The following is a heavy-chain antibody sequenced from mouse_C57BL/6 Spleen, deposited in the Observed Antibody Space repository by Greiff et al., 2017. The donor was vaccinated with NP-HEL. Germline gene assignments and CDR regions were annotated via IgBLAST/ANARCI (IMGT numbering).Heavy chain of an antibody. CDR2: ISSGGSYT. CDR3: ARGDDGYPFAY. CDR1: GFTFSSYG. Sequence: EVMLVESGGDLVKPGGSLKLSCAASGFTFSSYGMSWVRQTPDKRLEWVATISSGGSYTYYPDSVKGRFTISRDNAKNTLYLQMSSLKSEDTAMYYCARGDDGYPFAYWGQGTLVTVSA. V-gene: IGHV5-6*01. D-gene: IGHD2-3*01. J-gene: IGHJ3*01.